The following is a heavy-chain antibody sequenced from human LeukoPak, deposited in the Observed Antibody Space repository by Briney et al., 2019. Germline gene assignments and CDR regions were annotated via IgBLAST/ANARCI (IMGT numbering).Heavy chain of an antibody. J-gene: IGHJ5*01. CDR2: INPNSGGT. CDR3: ARPWEITMSERSYNWFDS. D-gene: IGHD1-26*01. CDR1: GYTFTAYY. V-gene: IGHV1-2*02. Sequence: GASVKVSCKASGYTFTAYYIHWVRQAPGQGLEWMGSINPNSGGTNYAQKFQGRVTMTRDTSISTAYMELSRLRSDDTAVYFCARPWEITMSERSYNWFDSWGQGTLVTVSS.